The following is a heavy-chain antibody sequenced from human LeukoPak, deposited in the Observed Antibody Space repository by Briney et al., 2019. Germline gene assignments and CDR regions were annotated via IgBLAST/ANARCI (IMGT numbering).Heavy chain of an antibody. Sequence: SETLSLTCAVYGGSFSGYYLSWIRQPPGKGLEWIGEINHSGSTNYNPSLKSRVTISVDTSKNQFSLKLSSVTAADTAVYYCARARYDFWSGPYYYYMDVWGKGTTVTVSS. CDR3: ARARYDFWSGPYYYYMDV. V-gene: IGHV4-34*01. CDR2: INHSGST. CDR1: GGSFSGYY. D-gene: IGHD3-3*01. J-gene: IGHJ6*03.